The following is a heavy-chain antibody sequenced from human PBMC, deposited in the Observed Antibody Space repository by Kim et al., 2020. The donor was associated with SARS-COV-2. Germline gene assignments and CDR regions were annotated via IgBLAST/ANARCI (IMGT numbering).Heavy chain of an antibody. CDR3: AKGYCSGASCYSKFYYMDV. D-gene: IGHD2-15*01. CDR1: GFTFSGYA. J-gene: IGHJ6*03. CDR2: VSGGGGNT. V-gene: IGHV3-23*01. Sequence: GGSLRLSCAASGFTFSGYALNWVRQAPGKGLEWVSSVSGGGGNTYYADSVKGRFTISRDNSKNTLYLQMSSLRAEDTAVYYCAKGYCSGASCYSKFYYMDVWGKGTTVTVSS.